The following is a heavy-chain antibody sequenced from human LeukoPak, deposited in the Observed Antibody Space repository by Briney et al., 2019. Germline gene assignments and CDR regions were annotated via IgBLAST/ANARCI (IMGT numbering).Heavy chain of an antibody. Sequence: SQTLSLTCAISGNSVSSNIAAWNWIRQSPSRGLEWLGRTYYMSRWFYDYAVSVKSRITINPDTSKNQFSLQLNSVTPEDTAVYYCARQSSGWFDYWGQGILVTVSS. CDR3: ARQSSGWFDY. CDR1: GNSVSSNIAA. V-gene: IGHV6-1*01. D-gene: IGHD6-19*01. CDR2: TYYMSRWFY. J-gene: IGHJ4*02.